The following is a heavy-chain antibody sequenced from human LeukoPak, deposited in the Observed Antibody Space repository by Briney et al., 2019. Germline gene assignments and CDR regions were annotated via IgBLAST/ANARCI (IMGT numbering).Heavy chain of an antibody. CDR3: AKDPNYYDSSGYYSEFDY. CDR2: IRYDGSNK. D-gene: IGHD3-22*01. V-gene: IGHV3-30*02. J-gene: IGHJ4*02. CDR1: GFTFSSYG. Sequence: GGSLRLSCAASGFTFSSYGMHWVRQAPGKGLEWVAFIRYDGSNKYYADSVKGRFTISRDNSKNTLYLQMNSLRAEDTAAYYCAKDPNYYDSSGYYSEFDYWGQGTLVTVSS.